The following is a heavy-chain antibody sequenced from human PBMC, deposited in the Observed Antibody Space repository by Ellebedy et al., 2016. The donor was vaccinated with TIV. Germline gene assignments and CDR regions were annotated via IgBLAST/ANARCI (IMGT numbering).Heavy chain of an antibody. CDR3: ARVNQWQGFDP. D-gene: IGHD6-19*01. Sequence: SVKVSXXASGYSFINYGISWVRQAPGQGLEWMGRIIPILGIPNYAQKFQGRVTITADKSTSTAYMELCSLRSEDTAVYYCARVNQWQGFDPWGQGTLVTVSS. CDR1: GYSFINYG. J-gene: IGHJ5*02. V-gene: IGHV1-69*04. CDR2: IIPILGIP.